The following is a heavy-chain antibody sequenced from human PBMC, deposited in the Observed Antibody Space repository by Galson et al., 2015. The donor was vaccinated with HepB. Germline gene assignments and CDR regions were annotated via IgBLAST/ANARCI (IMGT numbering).Heavy chain of an antibody. CDR1: GFTFSSYA. Sequence: SLRLSCAASGFTFSSYAMHRVRQAPGKGLEYVSAISSNGGSTYYADSVKGGFTISRDNSKNTLYLQMSSLRAEDTAVYYCVKGMEWELLGTYGMDVWGQGTTVTVSS. J-gene: IGHJ6*02. D-gene: IGHD1-26*01. CDR2: ISSNGGST. V-gene: IGHV3-64D*06. CDR3: VKGMEWELLGTYGMDV.